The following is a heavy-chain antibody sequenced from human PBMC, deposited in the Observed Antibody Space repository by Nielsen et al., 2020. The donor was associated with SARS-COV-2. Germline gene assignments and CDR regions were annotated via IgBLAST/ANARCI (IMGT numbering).Heavy chain of an antibody. CDR1: GSSISSGYY. J-gene: IGHJ4*02. CDR3: AREDYVWGSYL. V-gene: IGHV4-38-2*02. Sequence: SETLSLTCTVSGSSISSGYYWGWIRQPPGKGLEWIGSIYHSGSTYYNPSLKSRVTISVDTSKNQFSLKLSSVTAADTAVYYCAREDYVWGSYLWGQGTLVTVSS. D-gene: IGHD3-16*01. CDR2: IYHSGST.